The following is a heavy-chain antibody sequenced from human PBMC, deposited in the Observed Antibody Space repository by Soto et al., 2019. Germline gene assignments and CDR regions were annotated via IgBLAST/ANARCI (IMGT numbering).Heavy chain of an antibody. V-gene: IGHV3-23*01. CDR2: ISGSGGST. D-gene: IGHD5-18*01. CDR3: AKDRGGYSYGWDYYGMDV. J-gene: IGHJ6*02. Sequence: EVQLLESGGGLVQPGGSLRLSCAASGFTFSSYAMSWVRQAPGKGLEWVSAISGSGGSTYYADAVKGRFTISRDNSENTLYLQMNSLRDEDTAVYYCAKDRGGYSYGWDYYGMDVWGQGTTVTVSS. CDR1: GFTFSSYA.